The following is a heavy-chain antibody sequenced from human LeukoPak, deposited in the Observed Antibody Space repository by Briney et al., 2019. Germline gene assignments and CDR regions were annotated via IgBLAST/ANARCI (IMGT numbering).Heavy chain of an antibody. V-gene: IGHV3-53*01. Sequence: GGSLRLSCAAFGFTVRSKYMSWVRQAPGKGLEWVSVIYSGGSTYYADSVKDRFTISRDNSKNTLYLQMNSLRAEDTAVYSCAREGITGTTSPYFDYWGQGTLVTVSS. CDR2: IYSGGST. CDR3: AREGITGTTSPYFDY. CDR1: GFTVRSKY. J-gene: IGHJ4*02. D-gene: IGHD1-20*01.